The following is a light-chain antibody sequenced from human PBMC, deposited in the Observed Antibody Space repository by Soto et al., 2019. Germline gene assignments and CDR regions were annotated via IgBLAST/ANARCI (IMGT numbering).Light chain of an antibody. V-gene: IGKV3-11*01. CDR2: DAS. J-gene: IGKJ3*01. CDR3: QQRQG. CDR1: QSVSSY. Sequence: EIVLTQSPATLSLSPGERATLSYRASQSVSSYLAWYQQKPGQAPRLLIYDASNRATGIPARFSGSGSGTDFTLTISSLEPEDFAVYYCQQRQGFGPGTKVVIK.